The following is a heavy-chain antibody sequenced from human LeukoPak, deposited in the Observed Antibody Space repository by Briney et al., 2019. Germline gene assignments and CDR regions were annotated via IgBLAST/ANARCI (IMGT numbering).Heavy chain of an antibody. Sequence: SETLSLTSTVSGGSISSSSYYWGWIREPPGKGLEWISRIYYSQSTYYNPSLKSRVTIYVHTSKHRFSRTLSSVTAGDTGVYYCARSGRDRDYDFWSGRGEAFDIWGEGTRVRVSS. D-gene: IGHD3-3*01. CDR3: ARSGRDRDYDFWSGRGEAFDI. J-gene: IGHJ3*02. CDR1: GGSISSSSYY. CDR2: IYYSQST. V-gene: IGHV4-39*01.